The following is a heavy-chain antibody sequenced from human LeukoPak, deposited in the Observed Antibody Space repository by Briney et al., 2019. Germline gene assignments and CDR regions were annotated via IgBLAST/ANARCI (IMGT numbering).Heavy chain of an antibody. V-gene: IGHV4-30-4*08. J-gene: IGHJ4*02. D-gene: IGHD3-22*01. CDR2: INYRGST. CDR1: GGSISSGSYY. Sequence: SETLSLTCTVSGGSISSGSYYWSWIRQPAGKGLEWIGYINYRGSTDYNSSLKSRLIISVDTSKNHFSLKLNSVTAADTAVYYCASLGGYYNYWGQGRLVIVSS. CDR3: ASLGGYYNY.